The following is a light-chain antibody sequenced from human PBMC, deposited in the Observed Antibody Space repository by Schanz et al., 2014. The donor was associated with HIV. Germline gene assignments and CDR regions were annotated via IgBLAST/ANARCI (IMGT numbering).Light chain of an antibody. CDR3: SSYTSSSTWV. CDR1: NNDIGSYTY. V-gene: IGLV2-14*03. CDR2: GVF. Sequence: QSALTQPASVSGSPGQSITVSCTGTNNDIGSYTYVAWYQQHPGKAPKVVVYGVFDRPSGVPARFSGSKSGNTASLTVSGLQAEDEADYYCSSYTSSSTWVFGGGTKLTVL. J-gene: IGLJ3*02.